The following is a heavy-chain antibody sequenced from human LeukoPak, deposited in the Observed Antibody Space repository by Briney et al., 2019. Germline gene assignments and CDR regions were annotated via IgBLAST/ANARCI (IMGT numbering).Heavy chain of an antibody. CDR3: ARKLNFGDPFY. Sequence: GGSLRLSCVASGFNFKAYAMSWVRQAPGNGLEWVSTLTDTGGNTYYADSVKGRLTISRDNSRNMLYLQMNSLRAEDTAIYYCARKLNFGDPFYWGQGTLVTVSS. V-gene: IGHV3-23*01. CDR1: GFNFKAYA. J-gene: IGHJ4*02. CDR2: LTDTGGNT. D-gene: IGHD4-17*01.